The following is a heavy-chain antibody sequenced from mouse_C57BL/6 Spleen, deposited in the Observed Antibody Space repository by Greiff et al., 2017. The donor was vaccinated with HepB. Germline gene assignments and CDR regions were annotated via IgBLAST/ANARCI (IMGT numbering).Heavy chain of an antibody. CDR1: GYTFTRYW. D-gene: IGHD1-1*01. V-gene: IGHV1-55*01. Sequence: VQLQQPGAELVKPGASVKMSCKASGYTFTRYWITWVKQRPGQGLEWIGDIYPGSGSTNYNEKFKSKATLTVDTSSSTAYMQLSSLTSEDSAVYYCARGGYYGSSHGYFDVWGTGTTVTVSS. CDR2: IYPGSGST. CDR3: ARGGYYGSSHGYFDV. J-gene: IGHJ1*03.